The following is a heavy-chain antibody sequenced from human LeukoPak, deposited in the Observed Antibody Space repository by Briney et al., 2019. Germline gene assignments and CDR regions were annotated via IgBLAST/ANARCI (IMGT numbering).Heavy chain of an antibody. CDR1: GGSTNTYC. Sequence: ETLSLTCTVSGGSTNTYCWSWIRQPAEKGLEWIGRIYPSGSTYYNPSLKSRVTISIDKSKNQFSLSLTSVTAADTAVYYCARDRSGYSGYYFDYWGQGSLVTVSS. CDR3: ARDRSGYSGYYFDY. D-gene: IGHD5-12*01. V-gene: IGHV4-4*07. J-gene: IGHJ4*02. CDR2: IYPSGST.